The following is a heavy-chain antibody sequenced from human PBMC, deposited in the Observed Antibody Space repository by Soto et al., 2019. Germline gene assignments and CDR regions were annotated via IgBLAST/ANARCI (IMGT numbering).Heavy chain of an antibody. J-gene: IGHJ6*02. V-gene: IGHV1-69*13. D-gene: IGHD3-3*01. CDR1: GGTFSSYA. Sequence: ASVKVSCKASGGTFSSYAISWVRQAPGRGLEWMGGIIPIFGTANYAQKFQGRVTITADESTSTAYMELSSLRSEDTAVYYCARHFGVVKDIPYYYYYGMDVWGQGTTVTVSS. CDR2: IIPIFGTA. CDR3: ARHFGVVKDIPYYYYYGMDV.